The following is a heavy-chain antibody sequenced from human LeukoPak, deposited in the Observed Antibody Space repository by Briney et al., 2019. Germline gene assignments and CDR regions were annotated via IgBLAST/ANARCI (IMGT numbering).Heavy chain of an antibody. CDR3: ARDESDWFGVDY. V-gene: IGHV3-66*01. Sequence: GGSLRLSCATSGFTVSGKYMSWVRQAPGKGLEWVSVIYSGGRTYYADSVKGRFTISRDNAKNSLYLQMTSLRAEDTGVYYCARDESDWFGVDYWGQGTLVTVSS. CDR2: IYSGGRT. D-gene: IGHD3-10*01. CDR1: GFTVSGKY. J-gene: IGHJ4*02.